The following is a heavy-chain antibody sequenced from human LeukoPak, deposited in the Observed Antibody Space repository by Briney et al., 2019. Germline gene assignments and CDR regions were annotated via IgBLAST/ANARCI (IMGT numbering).Heavy chain of an antibody. J-gene: IGHJ6*02. Sequence: GGSLRLYCAASGFTFSSYSMNWVRQAPGKGLEWVSSISSSSSYIYYADSVKGRFTISRDNAKNSLYLQMNSLRAEDTAVYYCARNLDTASPYGMDVWGQGTTVTVSS. D-gene: IGHD5-18*01. CDR2: ISSSSSYI. CDR1: GFTFSSYS. V-gene: IGHV3-21*01. CDR3: ARNLDTASPYGMDV.